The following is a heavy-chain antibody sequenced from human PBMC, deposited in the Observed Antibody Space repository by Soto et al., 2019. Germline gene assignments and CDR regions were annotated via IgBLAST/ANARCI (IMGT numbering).Heavy chain of an antibody. J-gene: IGHJ1*01. Sequence: QVQLVESGGGVVQPGRSLRLSCAASGFTFSSYGMHWVRQAPGKGLEWVAVISYDGSNEYYGDSVKGRFTISRDNSKNTLYLQMNSLRAEDTAMYYCAKGVAVPGTDFQHWGQGTLVTVSS. D-gene: IGHD6-19*01. V-gene: IGHV3-30*18. CDR3: AKGVAVPGTDFQH. CDR1: GFTFSSYG. CDR2: ISYDGSNE.